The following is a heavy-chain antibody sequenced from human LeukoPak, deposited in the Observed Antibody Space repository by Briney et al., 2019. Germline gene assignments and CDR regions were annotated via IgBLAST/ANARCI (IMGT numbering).Heavy chain of an antibody. D-gene: IGHD2-2*01. Sequence: GASVKVSCKASGYTFTGYYMHWVRQAPGQGLEWMGRIIPILGIANYAQKFQGRVTITADKSTSTAYMELSSLRSEDTAVYYCARERLTGPQPFDYWGQGTLVTVSS. J-gene: IGHJ4*02. CDR3: ARERLTGPQPFDY. V-gene: IGHV1-69*04. CDR1: GYTFTGYY. CDR2: IIPILGIA.